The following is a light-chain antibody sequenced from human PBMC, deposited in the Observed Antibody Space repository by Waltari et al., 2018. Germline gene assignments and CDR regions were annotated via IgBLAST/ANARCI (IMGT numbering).Light chain of an antibody. CDR1: SSDVGTYNL. Sequence: QSALTQPASVSGSPGQSITISCTGTSSDVGTYNLVSWYQQHPGKAPKLMIYEVSKRPSGVSNRFSGSKSINTASLTISGLQAEDEADYYCSSDATSTTLVFGGGTKLTVL. J-gene: IGLJ2*01. V-gene: IGLV2-23*02. CDR3: SSDATSTTLV. CDR2: EVS.